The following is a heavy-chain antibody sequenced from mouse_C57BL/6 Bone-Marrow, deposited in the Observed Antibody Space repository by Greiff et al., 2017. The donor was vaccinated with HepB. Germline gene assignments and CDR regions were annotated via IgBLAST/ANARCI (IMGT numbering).Heavy chain of an antibody. J-gene: IGHJ1*03. CDR3: ARGRGDDGEWYFDV. CDR1: GYTFTSYT. D-gene: IGHD2-12*01. V-gene: IGHV1-4*01. Sequence: QVQLKESGAELARPGASVKMSCKASGYTFTSYTMHWVKQRPGQGLEWIGYINPSSGYTKYNQKFKDKATLTADESSSTAYMQLSSLTSEDSAVYYCARGRGDDGEWYFDVWGTGTTVTVSS. CDR2: INPSSGYT.